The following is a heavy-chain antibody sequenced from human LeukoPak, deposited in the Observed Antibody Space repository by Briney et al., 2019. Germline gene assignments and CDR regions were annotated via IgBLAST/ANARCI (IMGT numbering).Heavy chain of an antibody. D-gene: IGHD5-24*01. CDR2: ISGVGSTI. V-gene: IGHV3-48*03. CDR1: GFTFSSYE. Sequence: GGSLRLSCAASGFTFSSYEMNWVRQAPGKGLEWVSYISGVGSTIYYADSVKGRFTISRDNAKNSLSLQMNSLRAEDTAVYYCARDARWLQWRFDYWGQGTLVTVSS. CDR3: ARDARWLQWRFDY. J-gene: IGHJ4*02.